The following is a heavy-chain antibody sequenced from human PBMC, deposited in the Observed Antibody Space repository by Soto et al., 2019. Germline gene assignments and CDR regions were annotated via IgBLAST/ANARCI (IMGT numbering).Heavy chain of an antibody. D-gene: IGHD4-4*01. CDR1: GFTFSNAW. J-gene: IGHJ6*02. CDR3: TTRTVTPGGYYYYGMDV. Sequence: EVQLVESGGGLVKPGGSLRLSCAASGFTFSNAWMNWVRQAPGKGLEWVGRIKSKTDGGTTDYAAPVKGRFTISRDDSKNTLYLQMNSLNTEDTAVYYCTTRTVTPGGYYYYGMDVWGQGTTVTVSS. V-gene: IGHV3-15*07. CDR2: IKSKTDGGTT.